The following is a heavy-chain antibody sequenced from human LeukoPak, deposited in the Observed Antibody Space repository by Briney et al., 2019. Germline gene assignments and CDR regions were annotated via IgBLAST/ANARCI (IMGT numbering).Heavy chain of an antibody. V-gene: IGHV3-66*01. J-gene: IGHJ4*02. CDR3: ARDPGGNWGY. CDR2: IYSGGST. CDR1: GFNFSNYY. D-gene: IGHD7-27*01. Sequence: GGSLRLSCVASGFNFSNYYMSWIRQAPGKGLEWVSVIYSGGSTYYADSVKGRFTISRDNSKNTLYLQMNSLRAEDTAVYYCARDPGGNWGYWGQGTLVTVSS.